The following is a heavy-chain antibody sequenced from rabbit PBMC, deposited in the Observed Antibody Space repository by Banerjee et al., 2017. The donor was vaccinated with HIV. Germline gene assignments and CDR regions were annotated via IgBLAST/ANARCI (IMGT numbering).Heavy chain of an antibody. Sequence: QEQLVEYGGGLVQPEGSLTLTCKASGLDFSNNYWICWVRQAPGKGPEWIGCINTGSGSAYYASWVISRFTITSNTNQNTVTLQMTSLTGADTATYFCARGYDKAFHLWGQGTLVTVS. D-gene: IGHD1-1*01. CDR1: GLDFSNNY. V-gene: IGHV1S47*01. CDR3: ARGYDKAFHL. CDR2: INTGSGSA. J-gene: IGHJ4*01.